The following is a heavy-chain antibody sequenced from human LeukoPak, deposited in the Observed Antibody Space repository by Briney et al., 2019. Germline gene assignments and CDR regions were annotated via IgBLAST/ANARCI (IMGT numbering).Heavy chain of an antibody. V-gene: IGHV5-51*01. D-gene: IGHD2-15*01. CDR2: IYPGDSDT. Sequence: GESLKISCKGSGYSFTSYWIGWVRQMPGKGLEWMGIIYPGDSDTRYSPSFQGQVTISADKSISTAYLQWSSLKASDTAMYYCARRYCSGGSCYYYFDYWGQEPWSPSPQ. CDR1: GYSFTSYW. CDR3: ARRYCSGGSCYYYFDY. J-gene: IGHJ4*01.